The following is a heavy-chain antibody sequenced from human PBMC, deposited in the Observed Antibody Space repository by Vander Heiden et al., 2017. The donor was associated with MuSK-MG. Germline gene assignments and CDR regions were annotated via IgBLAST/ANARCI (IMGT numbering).Heavy chain of an antibody. V-gene: IGHV3-30*03. CDR2: ISYDGSNK. Sequence: QVQLVESGGGVVQPGRSLRLSRAASGFTFSSHGMHWVRQAPGKGLEWVAVISYDGSNKYYADSVKGRFTISRDNSKNTLYLQMNSLRAEDTAVYYCASQYCSSSSCFLSLLDYWGQGTLVTVSS. CDR1: GFTFSSHG. CDR3: ASQYCSSSSCFLSLLDY. J-gene: IGHJ4*02. D-gene: IGHD2-2*01.